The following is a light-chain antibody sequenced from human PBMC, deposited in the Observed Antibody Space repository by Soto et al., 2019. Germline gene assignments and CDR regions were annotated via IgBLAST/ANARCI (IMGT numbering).Light chain of an antibody. V-gene: IGKV1-39*01. CDR1: QSIGNH. CDR3: QQSYSSWT. J-gene: IGKJ1*01. Sequence: DIQTTQSPSSLSASVGDRFSITCRASQSIGNHLNWYRQKPGKPPDLLIYAASSLHSGVPSRFSGSGSGTDFTLTISSLQPEDFATFYCQQSYSSWTFGQGTKVDI. CDR2: AAS.